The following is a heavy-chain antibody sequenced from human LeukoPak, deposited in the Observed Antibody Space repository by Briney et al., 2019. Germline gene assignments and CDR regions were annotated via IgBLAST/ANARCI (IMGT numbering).Heavy chain of an antibody. Sequence: PEGSLRLSCAASGFTLSSYWMHWVRQAPGKGLVWVSRINSDGSSTSYADSVKGRFTISRDNAKNTLYLQMNSLRAEDTAVYYCARGHYADYFDYWGQGTLVTVSS. CDR3: ARGHYADYFDY. V-gene: IGHV3-74*01. CDR1: GFTLSSYW. D-gene: IGHD4-17*01. J-gene: IGHJ4*02. CDR2: INSDGSST.